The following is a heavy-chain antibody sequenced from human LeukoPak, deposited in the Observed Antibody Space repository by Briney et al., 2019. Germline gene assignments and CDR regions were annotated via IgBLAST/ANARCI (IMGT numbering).Heavy chain of an antibody. CDR1: GFTFSNYG. D-gene: IGHD2-15*01. V-gene: IGHV3-30*02. CDR2: IRYDEINK. Sequence: SGGSLRLSCAASGFTFSNYGMHWVRQAPGKGLEWVAFIRYDEINKYYADSVKGRFTISRDNSKNTLYLQMNSLRAEDTAVYYCAKDPGDCSGGSCYGDYWGQGTLVTVSS. J-gene: IGHJ4*02. CDR3: AKDPGDCSGGSCYGDY.